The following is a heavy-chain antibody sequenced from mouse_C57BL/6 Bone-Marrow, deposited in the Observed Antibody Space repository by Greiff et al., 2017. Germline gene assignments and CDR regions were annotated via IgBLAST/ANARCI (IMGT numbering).Heavy chain of an antibody. D-gene: IGHD2-2*01. CDR2: IDPSDSET. J-gene: IGHJ3*01. CDR3: ARVGMVTPWFAY. Sequence: QVQLKQPGAELVRPGSSVKLSCKASGYTFTSYWMHWVKQRPIQGLEWIGNIDPSDSETHYNQKFKDKATLTVDKSSSTAYMQLSSLTSEDSAVYYCARVGMVTPWFAYWGQGTLVTVSA. V-gene: IGHV1-52*01. CDR1: GYTFTSYW.